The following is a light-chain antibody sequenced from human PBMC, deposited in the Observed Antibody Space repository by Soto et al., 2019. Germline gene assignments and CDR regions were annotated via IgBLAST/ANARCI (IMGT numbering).Light chain of an antibody. CDR3: AAWDDDLHAVV. Sequence: QSVLTQPPSASGTPGQRVTISCSGSSSNIGSNTVNWYQQLPGTAPKLLISSNDQRPSEVPDRFSGSKSGTSASLAISGLQSDDESDYYCAAWDDDLHAVVFGGGTKLTVL. CDR2: SND. CDR1: SSNIGSNT. V-gene: IGLV1-44*01. J-gene: IGLJ2*01.